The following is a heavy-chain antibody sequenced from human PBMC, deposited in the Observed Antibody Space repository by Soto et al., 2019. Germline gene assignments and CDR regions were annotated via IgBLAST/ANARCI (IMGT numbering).Heavy chain of an antibody. Sequence: QLQLQESGSGLVKPSQTLSLTCAVSGGSISSGGFSWSWIRQPPGKGLEWIGYIYHSGSTYYNPSLKSRVTISVDSSNYQFSLKLSSVTAADTAVYYCARGDSSGSRFGYWGQGTLVSVSS. CDR1: GGSISSGGFS. D-gene: IGHD3-22*01. CDR3: ARGDSSGSRFGY. CDR2: IYHSGST. V-gene: IGHV4-30-2*01. J-gene: IGHJ4*02.